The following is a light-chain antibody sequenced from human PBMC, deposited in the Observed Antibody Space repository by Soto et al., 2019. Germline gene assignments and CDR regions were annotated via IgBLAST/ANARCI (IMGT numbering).Light chain of an antibody. Sequence: EIVLTQSPATLSLSPGERATLSCRASQSVSSYLAWYQQKPGQAPRLLIYDASNRATGIPARFSGSGSGTDFTLTISSLEPDDFAVYYCQQRSNWPELTFGGGTKVEIK. CDR1: QSVSSY. V-gene: IGKV3-11*01. CDR2: DAS. CDR3: QQRSNWPELT. J-gene: IGKJ4*01.